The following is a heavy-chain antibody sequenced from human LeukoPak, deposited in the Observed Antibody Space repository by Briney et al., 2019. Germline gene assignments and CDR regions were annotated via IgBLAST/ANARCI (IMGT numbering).Heavy chain of an antibody. Sequence: GRSLRLSCVASGFTFRSFGLHWVRQAPGKGLEWVALISYDGRSKYYADSVKGRFTISRDSSKNTMFLQMDSLTAEDTAVYYCAKDLYDRSGYYYTIMDYWGQGALVTVSS. D-gene: IGHD3-22*01. CDR2: ISYDGRSK. CDR3: AKDLYDRSGYYYTIMDY. J-gene: IGHJ4*02. V-gene: IGHV3-30*18. CDR1: GFTFRSFG.